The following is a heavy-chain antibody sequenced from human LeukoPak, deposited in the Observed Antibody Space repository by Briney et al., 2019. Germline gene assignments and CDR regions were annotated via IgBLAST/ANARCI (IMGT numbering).Heavy chain of an antibody. CDR3: ARDRSLAPRPMPDGTMNWFDP. CDR2: IIPILGIA. Sequence: SVNVSCMPSGGTFITYAISWVRQAPGQGREWMGRIIPILGIANYAQKFQGRVTITADKSTSTAYMELISLRSEDTAVYYCARDRSLAPRPMPDGTMNWFDPWGQGTLVTVSS. D-gene: IGHD6-6*01. V-gene: IGHV1-69*04. CDR1: GGTFITYA. J-gene: IGHJ5*02.